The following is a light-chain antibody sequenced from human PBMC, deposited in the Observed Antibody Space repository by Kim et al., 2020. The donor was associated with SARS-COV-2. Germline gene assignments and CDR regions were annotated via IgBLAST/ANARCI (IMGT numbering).Light chain of an antibody. CDR1: QSVRSAY. V-gene: IGKV3-20*01. Sequence: FPPGARATLSCRASQSVRSAYLVWYQQKPGQAPSLLIYAASSRATGIPDRFNGSGSGTDFTLTISRLEPEDFAVYYCQHYGNSPYTFGQGTKLEI. CDR2: AAS. CDR3: QHYGNSPYT. J-gene: IGKJ2*01.